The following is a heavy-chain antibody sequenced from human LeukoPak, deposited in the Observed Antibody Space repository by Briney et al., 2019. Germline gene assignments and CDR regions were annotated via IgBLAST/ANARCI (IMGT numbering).Heavy chain of an antibody. D-gene: IGHD4-23*01. Sequence: SETLSLTCAVYDGSFSAYCWGWIRQPPGKGLEWIGEIYHSGSANYNPSLQSRVTISVDTSKNQFSLKLSSVTAADTAVYYCARGLGGGNSVYFDLWGRGTLVTVSS. CDR2: IYHSGSA. CDR3: ARGLGGGNSVYFDL. V-gene: IGHV4-34*01. CDR1: DGSFSAYC. J-gene: IGHJ2*01.